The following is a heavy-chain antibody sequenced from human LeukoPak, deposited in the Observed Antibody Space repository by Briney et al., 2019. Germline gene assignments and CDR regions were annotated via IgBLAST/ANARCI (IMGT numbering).Heavy chain of an antibody. J-gene: IGHJ6*03. CDR1: GDSISRYY. CDR2: IYYSGST. V-gene: IGHV4-59*01. Sequence: PSETLSLTCTVSGDSISRYYWSWIRQPPGKGLEWIGYIYYSGSTNYNPSLKSRVTISVDTSKNQFSLKLSSVTAADAAVYYCARVGPAWWDYYYYYYMDVWGKGTTVTVSS. CDR3: ARVGPAWWDYYYYYYMDV. D-gene: IGHD2-8*02.